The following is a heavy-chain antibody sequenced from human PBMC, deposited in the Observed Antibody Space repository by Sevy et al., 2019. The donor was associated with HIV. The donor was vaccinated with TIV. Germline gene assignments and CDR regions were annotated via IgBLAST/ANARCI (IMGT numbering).Heavy chain of an antibody. V-gene: IGHV5-51*01. CDR3: AGRGYDSTGYPQYYFDN. D-gene: IGHD3-22*01. CDR1: GYRFTSYW. Sequence: GESRKISCKASGYRFTSYWIAWVRQMPGKGLEWMGIIYPDESDIRYSPSLQGQVTISVDKSISTAYLQWSSLKDSNTAMYFCAGRGYDSTGYPQYYFDNWGQGTLVTVSS. CDR2: IYPDESDI. J-gene: IGHJ4*02.